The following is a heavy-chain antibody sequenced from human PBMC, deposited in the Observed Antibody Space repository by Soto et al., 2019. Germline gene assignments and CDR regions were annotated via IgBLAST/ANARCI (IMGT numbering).Heavy chain of an antibody. V-gene: IGHV1-2*02. J-gene: IGHJ4*02. CDR3: ARVGSSSWGSIDY. D-gene: IGHD6-13*01. Sequence: ASVKVSCKASGYTFTGYYMHWVRQAPGQGLEWMGWINPSSGGTNYAQKFQGRVTMTRDTSISTAYMELSRLRSDDTAVYYCARVGSSSWGSIDYWGQGTLVTVSS. CDR1: GYTFTGYY. CDR2: INPSSGGT.